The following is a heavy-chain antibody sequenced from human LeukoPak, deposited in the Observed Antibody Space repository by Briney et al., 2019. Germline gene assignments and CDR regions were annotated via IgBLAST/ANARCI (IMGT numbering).Heavy chain of an antibody. CDR2: ISAYNGNT. D-gene: IGHD3-10*01. Sequence: ASVKVSCKASGYTFTSYGISWVRQAPGQGLEWMGWISAYNGNTNYAQKLQGRVTMTTDTSTSTAYMELWSLRSDDTAVYYCARVGDYYGSGSYYIPYYYYGMDVWGQGTTVTVSS. V-gene: IGHV1-18*01. J-gene: IGHJ6*02. CDR1: GYTFTSYG. CDR3: ARVGDYYGSGSYYIPYYYYGMDV.